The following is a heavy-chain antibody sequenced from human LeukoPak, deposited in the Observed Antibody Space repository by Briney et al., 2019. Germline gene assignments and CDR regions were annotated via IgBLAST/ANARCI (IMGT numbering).Heavy chain of an antibody. Sequence: GGSLRLSCAASGFTFSNYAMSWVRQAPGKGLEWVANIKQDGSEKYYVDSVKGRFTISRDNAKNSLFLQMNRLRAEDTAVYYCAREGSQSASGTYPGNDWGQGTLVTVSS. CDR2: IKQDGSEK. D-gene: IGHD1-26*01. J-gene: IGHJ4*02. CDR3: AREGSQSASGTYPGND. CDR1: GFTFSNYA. V-gene: IGHV3-7*01.